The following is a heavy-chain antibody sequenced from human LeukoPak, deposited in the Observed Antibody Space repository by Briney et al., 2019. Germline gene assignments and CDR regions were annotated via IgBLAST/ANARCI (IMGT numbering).Heavy chain of an antibody. D-gene: IGHD4-23*01. J-gene: IGHJ4*02. CDR2: INDRGST. CDR1: GGSSSGYH. Sequence: SETLSLTCAVSGGSSSGYHWNWIRQPPGKGLEWIGEINDRGSTNYNPSLKSRVTISVDTSKNQLSLKLMSVTAADTAVYFCARDPTTVVTVPYYFDDWGQGTLVTVSS. CDR3: ARDPTTVVTVPYYFDD. V-gene: IGHV4-34*01.